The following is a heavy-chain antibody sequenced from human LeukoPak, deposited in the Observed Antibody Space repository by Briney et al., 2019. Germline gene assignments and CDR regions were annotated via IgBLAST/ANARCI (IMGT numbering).Heavy chain of an antibody. Sequence: ASVKVSCKASGYTFTGYYMHWVRQAPGQGLEWMGGIIPIFGTANYAQKFQGRVTITTDESTSTAYMELSSLRSEDTAVYYCARGLSISTTIFDYWGQGTLVTVSS. J-gene: IGHJ4*02. V-gene: IGHV1-69*05. D-gene: IGHD5-12*01. CDR3: ARGLSISTTIFDY. CDR1: GYTFTGYY. CDR2: IIPIFGTA.